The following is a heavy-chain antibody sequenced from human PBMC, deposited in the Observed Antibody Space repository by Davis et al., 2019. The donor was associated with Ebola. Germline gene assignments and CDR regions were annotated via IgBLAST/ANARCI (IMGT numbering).Heavy chain of an antibody. J-gene: IGHJ4*02. CDR2: ISGSDAGT. V-gene: IGHV3-23*01. CDR3: AKDPGRSPQSPLDY. Sequence: GESLKISCAASGFTFSNAWMTWVRQPPGKGLNWVSTISGSDAGTYYADSVKGRFTISRDNSKNMLYLQMNSLRAEDTAVYYCAKDPGRSPQSPLDYWGQGTLVTVSS. CDR1: GFTFSNAW.